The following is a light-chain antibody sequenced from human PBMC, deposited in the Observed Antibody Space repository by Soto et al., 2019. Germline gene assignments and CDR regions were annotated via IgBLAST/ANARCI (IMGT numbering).Light chain of an antibody. CDR1: QTVGSSY. Sequence: EVVLTQSPGTLSLSPGERATLSCRASQTVGSSYIAWYQQKPGQTPRLLIYGASSRATGVPDRFSGSGSGTDFTLTISSLEPEDFAVYYCQQRSNWPRTFGQGTKVDIK. CDR2: GAS. V-gene: IGKV3D-20*02. J-gene: IGKJ1*01. CDR3: QQRSNWPRT.